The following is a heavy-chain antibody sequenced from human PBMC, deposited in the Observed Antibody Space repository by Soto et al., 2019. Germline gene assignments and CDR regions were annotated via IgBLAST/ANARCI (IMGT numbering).Heavy chain of an antibody. CDR2: IIPVFGIV. J-gene: IGHJ6*01. CDR1: GGTLSNSA. CDR3: ATGRIVVVGSRAYYGMDV. Sequence: QLQLAQSGADVKKAGSSVKVSCKASGGTLSNSAFSWVRQAPGQGLEWMGGIIPVFGIVNYAQKCQDRVTLIADESTSPAYMELRRLRSEDSAVSFCATGRIVVVGSRAYYGMDVWGQGATVTVSS. V-gene: IGHV1-69*19. D-gene: IGHD3-22*01.